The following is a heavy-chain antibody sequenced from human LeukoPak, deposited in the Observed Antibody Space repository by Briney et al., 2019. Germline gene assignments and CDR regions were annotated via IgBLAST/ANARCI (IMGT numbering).Heavy chain of an antibody. V-gene: IGHV3-21*01. CDR1: GFTFSTYS. CDR2: ISGDGGYI. D-gene: IGHD2-2*01. Sequence: GGSLRLSCAGSGFTFSTYSIHWVRQAPGKGLEWVSSISGDGGYIYYADSVKGRFTISRDNAKNSVYLQMKSLRAEDTAVYYCARGNAPLPFDYWGQGTLVTVSS. J-gene: IGHJ4*02. CDR3: ARGNAPLPFDY.